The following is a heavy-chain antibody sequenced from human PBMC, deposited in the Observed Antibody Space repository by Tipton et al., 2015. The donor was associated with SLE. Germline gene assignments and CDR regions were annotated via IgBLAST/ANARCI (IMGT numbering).Heavy chain of an antibody. CDR3: ARGPTALDY. J-gene: IGHJ4*02. D-gene: IGHD2-2*01. V-gene: IGHV3-30*03. Sequence: SLRLSCAASGFGFSSYGMNWVRQAPGKGLEWVARISYDGSNKFYADSVKGRFTISRDNSKNILYLQLNSLTTEDTAMYFCARGPTALDYWGQGTLVTVSS. CDR2: ISYDGSNK. CDR1: GFGFSSYG.